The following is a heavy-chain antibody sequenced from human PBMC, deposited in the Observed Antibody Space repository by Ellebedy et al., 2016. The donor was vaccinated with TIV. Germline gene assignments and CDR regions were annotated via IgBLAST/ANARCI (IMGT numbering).Heavy chain of an antibody. J-gene: IGHJ6*02. Sequence: SETLSLTXTVSGYSISSGYYWGWIRQPPGKGLEWIGSIYHSGSTYYNPSLKSRVTISVDRSKNQFSLKLSSVTAADTAVYYCARFGITMVRGVTPYGMDVWGQGTTVTVSS. CDR1: GYSISSGYY. V-gene: IGHV4-38-2*02. CDR3: ARFGITMVRGVTPYGMDV. D-gene: IGHD3-10*01. CDR2: IYHSGST.